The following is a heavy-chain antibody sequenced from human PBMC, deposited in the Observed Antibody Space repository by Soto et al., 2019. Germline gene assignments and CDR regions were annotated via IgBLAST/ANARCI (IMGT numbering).Heavy chain of an antibody. CDR1: GYTFTNYY. CDR3: ARGVGSLRVNDY. CDR2: IDPSGGST. D-gene: IGHD1-26*01. J-gene: IGHJ4*02. Sequence: QVQLVQSGAEVKKPGASVRVSCKASGYTFTNYYMHWVRQAPGEGLEWMGMIDPSGGSTTYAQKFQGRGTMTGASSTSTVYMELSSLRSGDTAVYFCARGVGSLRVNDYWGQGTLVTVSS. V-gene: IGHV1-46*03.